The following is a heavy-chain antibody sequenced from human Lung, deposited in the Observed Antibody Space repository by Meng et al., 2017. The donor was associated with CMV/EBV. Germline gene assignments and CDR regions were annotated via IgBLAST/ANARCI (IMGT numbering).Heavy chain of an antibody. CDR1: GGTSNTYT. J-gene: IGHJ3*01. V-gene: IGHV1-69*10. Sequence: SXXVSCKASGGTSNTYTFNWVRQAPGRGLEWMGGIIPYLDESNYAQTFQGRLTITSDRSTAAFMELTSLRSEDTAVYFCAGRGPYGRVLNVWGQGTRVTVSS. CDR3: AGRGPYGRVLNV. CDR2: IIPYLDES. D-gene: IGHD3-10*01.